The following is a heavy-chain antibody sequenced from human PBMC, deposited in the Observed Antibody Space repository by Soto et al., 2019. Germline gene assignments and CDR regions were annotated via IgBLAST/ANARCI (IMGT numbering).Heavy chain of an antibody. J-gene: IGHJ3*01. Sequence: QVQLQESGPGLVKPSQTLSLTCTVSGGSISSDYYWNWIRQPPGKGLEWIGFIDNSGSTYYNPSLTSRVTISIDASRNQFSLKLPSVPAADAAVYYCARNDYDYVWESPGGDAFDVWGQGTMVTVSS. D-gene: IGHD3-16*01. CDR1: GGSISSDYY. CDR3: ARNDYDYVWESPGGDAFDV. V-gene: IGHV4-30-4*01. CDR2: IDNSGST.